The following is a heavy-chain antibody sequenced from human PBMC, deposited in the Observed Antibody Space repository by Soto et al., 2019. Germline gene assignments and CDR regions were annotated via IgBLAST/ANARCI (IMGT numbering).Heavy chain of an antibody. J-gene: IGHJ6*02. CDR2: ISYDGSNK. CDR3: AKDRGSYSRAGYYYGMDV. Sequence: GGSLRLSCAASGFTFSSYGMHWVRQAPGKGLEWVAVISYDGSNKYYADSVKGRFTISRDNSKNTLYLQMNSLRAEDTAVYYCAKDRGSYSRAGYYYGMDVWGQGTTVTVSS. V-gene: IGHV3-30*18. D-gene: IGHD1-26*01. CDR1: GFTFSSYG.